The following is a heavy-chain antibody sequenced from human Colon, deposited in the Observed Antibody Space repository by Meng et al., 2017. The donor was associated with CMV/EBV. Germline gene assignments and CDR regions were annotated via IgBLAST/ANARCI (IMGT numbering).Heavy chain of an antibody. V-gene: IGHV3-49*04. CDR3: TLKYYDFWSGYPRG. CDR2: IRSKAYGGTT. D-gene: IGHD3-3*01. Sequence: GESLKISCTASEFTFGDYAMSWVRQAPGKGLEGVGFIRSKAYGGTTEYAAAVKGRFTISRDDSKSIAYLQMNSLKTEDTAVYYCTLKYYDFWSGYPRGWGQGTLVTVSS. CDR1: EFTFGDYA. J-gene: IGHJ4*02.